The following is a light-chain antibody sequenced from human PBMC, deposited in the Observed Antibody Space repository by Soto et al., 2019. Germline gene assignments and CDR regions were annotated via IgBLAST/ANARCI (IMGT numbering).Light chain of an antibody. Sequence: DIQMTQSPSSLSASVGDRVTITCQASQDISNFLHWYQQKPGKAPKLLIYDASNLETGVPSRFSGSGSGTYFSFTISSLQPEDFATYYCHQYDDLPFTFCPGTTVYLK. CDR1: QDISNF. CDR2: DAS. V-gene: IGKV1-33*01. CDR3: HQYDDLPFT. J-gene: IGKJ3*01.